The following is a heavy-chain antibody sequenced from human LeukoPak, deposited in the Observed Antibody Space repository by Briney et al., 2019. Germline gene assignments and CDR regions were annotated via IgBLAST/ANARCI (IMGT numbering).Heavy chain of an antibody. Sequence: ASVKVSCKVSGYTLTELSMHWVRQAPGQGLEWMGIINPSGGSTSYAQKFQGRVTMTRDTSTSTVYMELSSLRSEDTAVYYCARGEVYDILTGYYLPDYWGQGTLVTVSS. CDR3: ARGEVYDILTGYYLPDY. D-gene: IGHD3-9*01. J-gene: IGHJ4*02. CDR1: GYTLTELS. CDR2: INPSGGST. V-gene: IGHV1-46*01.